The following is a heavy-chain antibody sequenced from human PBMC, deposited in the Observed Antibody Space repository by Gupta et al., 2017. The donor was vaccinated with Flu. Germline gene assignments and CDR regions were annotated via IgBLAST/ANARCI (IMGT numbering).Heavy chain of an antibody. CDR2: ISDGGGST. CDR3: VKGSSSLRPYYFDY. J-gene: IGHJ4*02. D-gene: IGHD6-6*01. V-gene: IGHV3-23*01. Sequence: EVQLLESGGGSVQPGGSLSLSCEASGFNFRGYTMSWVRQAPGKGLEWVSAISDGGGSTYYADSVRGRFTISRDNSKSTLYLQMNSLRAEDTAVYYCVKGSSSLRPYYFDYWGQGTLVTVSS. CDR1: GFNFRGYT.